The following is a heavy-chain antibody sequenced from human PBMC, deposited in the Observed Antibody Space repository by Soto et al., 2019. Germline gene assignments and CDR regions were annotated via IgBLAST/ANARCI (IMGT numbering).Heavy chain of an antibody. CDR3: AREGPTDAFDY. Sequence: SETLSLTCTVSGDSIKNFYLSWIRQPPGKGLEWIGYIHFSGNINYNPSLKSRVSISIDTSKNQFSLNLSSVTAADTAVYYCAREGPTDAFDYWGQGTLVTVSS. J-gene: IGHJ4*02. V-gene: IGHV4-59*13. CDR1: GDSIKNFY. CDR2: IHFSGNI.